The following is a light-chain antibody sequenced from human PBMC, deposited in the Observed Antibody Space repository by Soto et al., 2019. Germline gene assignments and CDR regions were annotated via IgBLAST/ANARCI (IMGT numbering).Light chain of an antibody. J-gene: IGKJ4*01. Sequence: EIVMTQSPATLSVSQGERATLSCRASESVSSNLAWYQQKPGQAPRLLIYGASTRATDIPASFSGSGSGTEFTLTISSLQSEDFAVYYCQQYNKWPLTFGGGTKVEIK. CDR2: GAS. CDR3: QQYNKWPLT. CDR1: ESVSSN. V-gene: IGKV3-15*01.